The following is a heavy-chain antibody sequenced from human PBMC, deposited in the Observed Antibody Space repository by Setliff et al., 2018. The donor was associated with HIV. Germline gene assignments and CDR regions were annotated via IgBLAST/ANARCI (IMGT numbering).Heavy chain of an antibody. CDR3: ASVEMATISAFDI. CDR1: GGTFSSYA. V-gene: IGHV1-69*13. J-gene: IGHJ3*02. CDR2: IIPIFGTA. Sequence: SVKVSCKASGGTFSSYAISWARQAPGQGLEWMGGIIPIFGTANYAQKFQGRVTITADESTSTAYMELSSLRSEDTAVYYCASVEMATISAFDIWGQGTMVTVSS. D-gene: IGHD5-12*01.